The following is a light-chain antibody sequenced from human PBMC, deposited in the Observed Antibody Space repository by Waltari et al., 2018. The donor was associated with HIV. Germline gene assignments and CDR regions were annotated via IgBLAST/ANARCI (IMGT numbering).Light chain of an antibody. CDR2: YDT. Sequence: SYVVSQPPSVSVAPGQTAGITCGGNNIGSKTVHWYQQKPGQAPVLVIYYDTDRPSGIPERFADSSSGNTATRTITRVEAGDEADYYCQVWDTNTDHVIFGGGTKLTVL. V-gene: IGLV3-21*04. CDR3: QVWDTNTDHVI. J-gene: IGLJ2*01. CDR1: NIGSKT.